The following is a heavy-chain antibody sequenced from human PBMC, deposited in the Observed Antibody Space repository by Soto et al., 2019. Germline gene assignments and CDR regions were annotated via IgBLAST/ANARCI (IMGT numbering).Heavy chain of an antibody. CDR2: MNPNSGNT. CDR1: GYTFTSYD. V-gene: IGHV1-8*01. J-gene: IGHJ5*02. CDR3: ARGHVVVVPAASGWFDP. D-gene: IGHD2-2*01. Sequence: QVQLVQSGAEVKKPGASVKVSCKASGYTFTSYDINWVRQATGQGLEWMGWMNPNSGNTGYAQKFQGRVTMTRNTSISTAYMELSSLTSEDTAVYYCARGHVVVVPAASGWFDPWGQGTLVTVSS.